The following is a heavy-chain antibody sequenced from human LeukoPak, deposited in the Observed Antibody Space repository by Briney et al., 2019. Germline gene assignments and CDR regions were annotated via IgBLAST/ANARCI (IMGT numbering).Heavy chain of an antibody. CDR2: IYTSGST. Sequence: KPSETLSLTCTVSGGSISSYYWSWIRQPAGKGLEWIGRIYTSGSTNYNPALKSRVTISVDTSKNQFSLKLSSVTAADTAVYYCARIGSYYYYYMDVWGKGTTVTVSS. CDR1: GGSISSYY. V-gene: IGHV4-4*07. D-gene: IGHD1-26*01. CDR3: ARIGSYYYYYMDV. J-gene: IGHJ6*03.